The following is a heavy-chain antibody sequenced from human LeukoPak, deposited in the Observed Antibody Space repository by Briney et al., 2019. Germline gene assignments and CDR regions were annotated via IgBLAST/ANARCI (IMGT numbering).Heavy chain of an antibody. CDR1: GFTFSSYS. CDR2: ISSSSSYI. J-gene: IGHJ4*02. CDR3: AKAPVTSCRGAFCYPFDY. D-gene: IGHD2-15*01. V-gene: IGHV3-21*04. Sequence: GGSLRLSCAASGFTFSSYSMNWVRQAPGKGLEWDSSISSSSSYIYYADSVKGRFTISRDNAKNSLYLQMNSLRAEDAAVYYCAKAPVTSCRGAFCYPFDYWGQGTLVTVSS.